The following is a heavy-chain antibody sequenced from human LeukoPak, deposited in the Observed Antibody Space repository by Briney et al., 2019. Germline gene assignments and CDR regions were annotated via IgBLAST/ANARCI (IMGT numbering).Heavy chain of an antibody. CDR3: AREKTACGGDCYDS. V-gene: IGHV3-48*03. D-gene: IGHD2-21*01. CDR2: ISSSGTPI. Sequence: GGSLRLSCAASGFTFSSYEMNWVRQAPGKGQEWVSYISSSGTPIHYADSVKGRFTISRDNAKNSLFLQMNSLRAEDTAVYYCAREKTACGGDCYDSWGQGTLVTVSS. J-gene: IGHJ4*02. CDR1: GFTFSSYE.